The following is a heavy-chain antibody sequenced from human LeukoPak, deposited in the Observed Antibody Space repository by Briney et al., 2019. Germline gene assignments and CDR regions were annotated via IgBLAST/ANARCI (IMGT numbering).Heavy chain of an antibody. CDR2: INHSGGT. D-gene: IGHD6-19*01. V-gene: IGHV4-34*01. CDR1: GGSFSGYY. CDR3: ARVGYSSGWYRFDY. J-gene: IGHJ4*02. Sequence: TSETLSLTCAVYGGSFSGYYWSWIRQPPGKGLEWIGEINHSGGTNYNPSLKSRVTISVDTSKNQFSLKLSSVTAADTAVYYCARVGYSSGWYRFDYWGQGTLVTVSS.